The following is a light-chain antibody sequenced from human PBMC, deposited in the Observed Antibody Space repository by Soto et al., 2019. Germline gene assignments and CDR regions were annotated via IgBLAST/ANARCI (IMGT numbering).Light chain of an antibody. J-gene: IGLJ2*01. CDR1: SSYIGDFNY. V-gene: IGLV2-14*01. CDR2: EVT. Sequence: QSALTQPASVSGSPGQSITISCTGTSSYIGDFNYVSWYQQHPGKAPKLIIYEVTDRPSGVSNRFSGSKSGNTASLTISGLQAEDEADYYCISYTSSNTHYVIIGGGTKLTVL. CDR3: ISYTSSNTHYVI.